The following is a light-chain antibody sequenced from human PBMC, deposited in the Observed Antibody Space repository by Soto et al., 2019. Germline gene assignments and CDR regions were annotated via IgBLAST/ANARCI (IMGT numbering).Light chain of an antibody. CDR1: HTIRSNF. J-gene: IGKJ2*01. CDR3: QHYDSSPGQA. V-gene: IGKV3-20*01. Sequence: EIVLTQSPGTLSLSTGESATLSCRASHTIRSNFLTWYQQKPDQAPRLLIYGASTRAAGIPDRFSGSGSGTDFALTISPLESEEGAVDYRQHYDSSPGQAFEQVTNVLIK. CDR2: GAS.